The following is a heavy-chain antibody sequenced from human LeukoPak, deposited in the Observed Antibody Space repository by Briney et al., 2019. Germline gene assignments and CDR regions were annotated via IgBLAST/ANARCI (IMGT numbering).Heavy chain of an antibody. D-gene: IGHD3-22*01. V-gene: IGHV1-69*05. J-gene: IGHJ4*02. CDR1: GGTFISYA. CDR3: ARDGAYYDSSGYYSFDY. Sequence: ASVKVSCKASGGTFISYAISWVRQAPGQGLEWMGGIIPIFGTANYAQKFQGRVTITTDESTSTAYMELSSLRSEDTAVYYCARDGAYYDSSGYYSFDYWGQGTLVTVSS. CDR2: IIPIFGTA.